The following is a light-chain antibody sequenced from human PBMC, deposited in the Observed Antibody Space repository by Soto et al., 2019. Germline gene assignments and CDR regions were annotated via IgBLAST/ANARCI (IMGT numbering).Light chain of an antibody. V-gene: IGLV2-14*03. CDR2: DVS. Sequence: QSVLTQPASVSGSPGQSITISCIGTSSDVGGYNYVSWYQHHPGKAPKLMIYDVSNRPSGVSNRFSGSKSGNTASLIISGLQAEDEADYYCSSYTSSSTLSTYVFGTGTKVTVL. CDR3: SSYTSSSTLSTYV. CDR1: SSDVGGYNY. J-gene: IGLJ1*01.